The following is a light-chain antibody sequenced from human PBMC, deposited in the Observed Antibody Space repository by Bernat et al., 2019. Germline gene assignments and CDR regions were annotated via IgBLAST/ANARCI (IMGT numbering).Light chain of an antibody. J-gene: IGLJ3*02. CDR1: SSDVGSNS. CDR3: ASWDDSLNGWV. CDR2: ATN. Sequence: QSVLTQPPSASGTPGQRVTISCSGSSSDVGSNSVTWYQQFPGTAPTVLMYATNERPSGVPDRFSGSKSGTSASLAISGLQSDDEGDYYCASWDDSLNGWVFGGGTKLTVL. V-gene: IGLV1-44*01.